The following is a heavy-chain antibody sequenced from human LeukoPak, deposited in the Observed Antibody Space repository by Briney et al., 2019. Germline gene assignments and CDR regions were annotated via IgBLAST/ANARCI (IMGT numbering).Heavy chain of an antibody. CDR3: AKDLGGSTDY. Sequence: PGGSLRLSCAASGFTFSSYSLNWVRQAPGKGLEWVSGISGSGSSTSYADSVKGRFTISRDNSKNTLYLQMNSLRAEDTAVYYCAKDLGGSTDYWGQGTLVTVSS. CDR2: ISGSGSST. CDR1: GFTFSSYS. D-gene: IGHD5-12*01. V-gene: IGHV3-23*01. J-gene: IGHJ4*02.